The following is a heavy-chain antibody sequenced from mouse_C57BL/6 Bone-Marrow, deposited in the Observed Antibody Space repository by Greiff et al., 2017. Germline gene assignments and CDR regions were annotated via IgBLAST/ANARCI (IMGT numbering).Heavy chain of an antibody. D-gene: IGHD2-3*01. CDR2: IDPSDSYT. Sequence: QVQLQQPGAELVMPGASVKLSCKASGYTFTSYWMHWVKQRPGQGLEWIGEIDPSDSYTNYNQKFKGKSTLTVDKSSSTAYMQLSRLTSEDSAVYYCASGDDGYSYWYFDVWGTGTTVTVSS. V-gene: IGHV1-69*01. CDR3: ASGDDGYSYWYFDV. J-gene: IGHJ1*03. CDR1: GYTFTSYW.